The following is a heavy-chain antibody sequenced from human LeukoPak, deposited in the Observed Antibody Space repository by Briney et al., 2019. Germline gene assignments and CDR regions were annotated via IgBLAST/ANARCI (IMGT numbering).Heavy chain of an antibody. D-gene: IGHD2-2*01. CDR1: GGSISSYY. CDR2: IYYSGST. Sequence: SETLSLTCTVSGGSISSYYWSWIRQPPGKGLEWIGYIYYSGSTNYNPSLKSRVTISVDTSKNQFSLKLSSVTAADTAVYYCARGVRGGYYFDCWGQGTLVTVSS. V-gene: IGHV4-59*01. J-gene: IGHJ4*02. CDR3: ARGVRGGYYFDC.